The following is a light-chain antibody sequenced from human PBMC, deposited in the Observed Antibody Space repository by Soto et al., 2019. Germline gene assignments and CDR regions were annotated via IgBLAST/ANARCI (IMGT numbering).Light chain of an antibody. J-gene: IGKJ1*01. CDR3: QKYDSAPQT. CDR1: QGIIDY. CDR2: AAS. V-gene: IGKV1-27*01. Sequence: DIQMTQSPSSLSASVGDRVTITCRVSQGIIDYLAWYQQKPGKAPKLLIYAASTLQPGVPSRFSGSGAGTDFTLTISDLQPEDVATYLGQKYDSAPQTFGPGTKVEIK.